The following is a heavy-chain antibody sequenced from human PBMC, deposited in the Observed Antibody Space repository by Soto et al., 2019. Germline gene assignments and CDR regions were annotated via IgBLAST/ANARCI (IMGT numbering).Heavy chain of an antibody. V-gene: IGHV3-21*01. CDR2: ISSSSSYI. CDR1: GFTFSSYS. D-gene: IGHD3-9*01. J-gene: IGHJ6*02. CDR3: AGYYKGHYYYYYGMDV. Sequence: GGSLRLSCAASGFTFSSYSMNWVRQAPGKGLEWVSSISSSSSYIYYADSVKGRFAISRDNAKNSLYLQMNSLRAEDTAVYYCAGYYKGHYYYYYGMDVWGQGTTVTVSS.